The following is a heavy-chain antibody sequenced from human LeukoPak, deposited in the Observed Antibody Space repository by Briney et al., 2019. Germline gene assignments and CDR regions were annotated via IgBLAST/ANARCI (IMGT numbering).Heavy chain of an antibody. V-gene: IGHV3-23*01. CDR1: GFIFRNYG. CDR3: AKRERGSGSFDY. D-gene: IGHD3-10*01. Sequence: HPGGTQRLSCAASGFIFRNYGMNWVRQAPGKGLEWVSGISGHGDITYYADSVKGRFTISRDNSKNTLYLQMNSLRAEDTAVYYCAKRERGSGSFDYWGQGTLVTVPS. J-gene: IGHJ4*02. CDR2: ISGHGDIT.